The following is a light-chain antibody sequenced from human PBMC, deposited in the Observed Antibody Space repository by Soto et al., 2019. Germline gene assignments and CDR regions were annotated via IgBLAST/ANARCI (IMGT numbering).Light chain of an antibody. V-gene: IGKV3-11*01. CDR2: DAS. CDR3: QQRGNLIT. J-gene: IGKJ5*01. CDR1: QSVSSY. Sequence: EIVLTQSPATLSLSPGERATLSCRASQSVSSYLAWYQQKPRQAPRLLIYDASNRATGIPARFSASGSGTDFTLTISCLEPEDSAVYYCQQRGNLITFGAGTRLEI.